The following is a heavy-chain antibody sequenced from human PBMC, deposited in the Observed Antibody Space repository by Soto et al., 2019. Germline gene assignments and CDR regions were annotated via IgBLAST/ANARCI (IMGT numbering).Heavy chain of an antibody. CDR3: ARDVAAAGYYFDY. V-gene: IGHV4-31*03. CDR2: TYYSGST. CDR1: GGSISSGGYY. Sequence: QVQLQESGPGLVKPSQTLSLTCTVSGGSISSGGYYWNWIRQHPGKGLEWIGYTYYSGSTYYNPSLKSRVTISVDTSKNHFSLKLSSVTAADTAVYYCARDVAAAGYYFDYWGQGTLVTVSS. D-gene: IGHD6-13*01. J-gene: IGHJ4*02.